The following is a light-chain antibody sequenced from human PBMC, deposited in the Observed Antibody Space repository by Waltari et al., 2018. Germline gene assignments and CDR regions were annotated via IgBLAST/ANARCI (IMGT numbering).Light chain of an antibody. Sequence: DIVMTQSPDSLAVSLGERATIDCKSSLRVLYSSNDKDYLAWYQQKPGQPPKLLIYWASTRESGVPDRFGGSGSGTDFTLTISRLQAEDVAVYYCQQHYSTPPTFGQGTKLEIK. CDR3: QQHYSTPPT. V-gene: IGKV4-1*01. CDR2: WAS. J-gene: IGKJ2*01. CDR1: LRVLYSSNDKDY.